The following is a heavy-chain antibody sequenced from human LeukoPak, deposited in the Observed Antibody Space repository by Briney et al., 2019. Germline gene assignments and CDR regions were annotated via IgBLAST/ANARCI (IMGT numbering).Heavy chain of an antibody. V-gene: IGHV4-59*01. D-gene: IGHD3-10*01. CDR3: ARVVGGYVFYYGMDV. CDR2: IYYSGST. J-gene: IGHJ6*02. CDR1: GGSISSYY. Sequence: PSETLSLTCTVSGGSISSYYWSWIRQPPGNGLEWLGYIYYSGSTNYNPSLKSRVTISVDTSKNQFSLKLSSVTAADTAVYYCARVVGGYVFYYGMDVWGQGTTVTVSS.